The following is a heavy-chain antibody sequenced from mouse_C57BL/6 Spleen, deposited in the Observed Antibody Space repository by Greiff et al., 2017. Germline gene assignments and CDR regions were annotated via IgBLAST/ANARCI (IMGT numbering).Heavy chain of an antibody. CDR3: ASGAIYYGNYDYFDY. D-gene: IGHD2-1*01. CDR1: GYTFTSYW. Sequence: QVQLQQPGAELVKPGASVKLSCKASGYTFTSYWMHWVKQRPGQGLEWIGMIHPNSGSTNYNEKFKSKATLTVDKSSSTAYRQLSSLTSEDSAVYYCASGAIYYGNYDYFDYWGQGTTLTVSS. J-gene: IGHJ2*01. CDR2: IHPNSGST. V-gene: IGHV1-64*01.